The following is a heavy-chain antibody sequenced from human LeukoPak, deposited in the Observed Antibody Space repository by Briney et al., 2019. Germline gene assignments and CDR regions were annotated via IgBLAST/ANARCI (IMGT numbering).Heavy chain of an antibody. V-gene: IGHV3-23*01. Sequence: GGSLRLSCAASGFTFSSYAMSWVRQAPGKGLEWVSAISGSGGSTYYADSVKGRFTISRDNSKNTLYLQMNSLRAEDTAVYYCAKDHRIYCSSTSCPPFAYWGQGTLVTVSS. D-gene: IGHD2-2*01. J-gene: IGHJ4*02. CDR1: GFTFSSYA. CDR3: AKDHRIYCSSTSCPPFAY. CDR2: ISGSGGST.